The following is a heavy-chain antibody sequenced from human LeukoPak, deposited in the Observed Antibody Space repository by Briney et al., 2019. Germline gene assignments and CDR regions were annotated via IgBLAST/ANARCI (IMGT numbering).Heavy chain of an antibody. CDR3: ARDHPRGYSYGYTNAFDI. CDR1: GGSISSYY. J-gene: IGHJ3*02. Sequence: SSETLSLTCTVSGGSISSYYWSWIRQPAGKGLEWIGRIYTSGSTNYNPSLKSRVTMSVDTSKNQFSLKLSSVTAADTAVYYCARDHPRGYSYGYTNAFDIWGQGTMVTVSS. D-gene: IGHD5-18*01. V-gene: IGHV4-4*07. CDR2: IYTSGST.